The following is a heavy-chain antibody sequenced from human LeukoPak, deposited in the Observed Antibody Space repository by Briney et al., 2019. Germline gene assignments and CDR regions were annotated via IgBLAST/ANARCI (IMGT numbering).Heavy chain of an antibody. CDR1: GFAFSSYA. V-gene: IGHV3-23*01. Sequence: GGSLRLSCTASGFAFSSYAMSWVRQAPGVGLEWVSAISGSGGSTYYADSVKGRFTISRDNSKNTLYLQMNSLRAEDTAVYYCAKDLGMGGDYYFDYWGQGTLVTVSS. J-gene: IGHJ4*02. CDR2: ISGSGGST. CDR3: AKDLGMGGDYYFDY. D-gene: IGHD2-21*02.